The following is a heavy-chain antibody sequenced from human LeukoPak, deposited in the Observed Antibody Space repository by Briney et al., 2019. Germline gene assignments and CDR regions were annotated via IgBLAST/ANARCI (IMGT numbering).Heavy chain of an antibody. V-gene: IGHV3-11*04. D-gene: IGHD5-18*01. CDR1: GFTFSDYY. CDR3: ANGRYSYGYKNAFDI. Sequence: GGSLRLSCAASGFTFSDYYMSWIRQAPGKGLEWVSYISSSGSTIYYADSVKGRFTISRDNAKNSLYLQMYSLRAEDTAVYYCANGRYSYGYKNAFDIWGQGTMVTVSS. CDR2: ISSSGSTI. J-gene: IGHJ3*02.